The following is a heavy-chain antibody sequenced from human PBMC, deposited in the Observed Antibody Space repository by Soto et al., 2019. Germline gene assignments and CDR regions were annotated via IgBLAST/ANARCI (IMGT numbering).Heavy chain of an antibody. J-gene: IGHJ6*02. V-gene: IGHV1-69*13. CDR2: IIPIFGTA. CDR1: GGTFSSYA. Sequence: SXKVSCKASGGTFSSYAISWVRQAPGQGLEWMGGIIPIFGTANYAQKFQGRVTITADESTSTAYMELSSLRSEDTAVYYCARGPYYDILTGYSPVYYYGMDVWGQGTTVTVSS. CDR3: ARGPYYDILTGYSPVYYYGMDV. D-gene: IGHD3-9*01.